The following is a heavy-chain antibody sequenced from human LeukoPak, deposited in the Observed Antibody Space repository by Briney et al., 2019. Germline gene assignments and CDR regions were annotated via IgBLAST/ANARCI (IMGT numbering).Heavy chain of an antibody. CDR3: ARRDYAAWFDP. D-gene: IGHD4/OR15-4a*01. Sequence: SQTLSLTCNVSGDSITSGAFYWAWIRQPPGKGREWIWNVYYSGSTQYNPSLRGRVSISMDKTKNQFSLNLNSVSVTDTAIYYCARRDYAAWFDPWGQGTLVSVSS. CDR2: VYYSGST. J-gene: IGHJ5*02. CDR1: GDSITSGAFY. V-gene: IGHV4-39*01.